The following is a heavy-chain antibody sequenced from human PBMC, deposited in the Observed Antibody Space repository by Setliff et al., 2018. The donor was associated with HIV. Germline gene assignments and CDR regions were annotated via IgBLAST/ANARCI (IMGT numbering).Heavy chain of an antibody. CDR2: IIPIFGTA. V-gene: IGHV1-69*13. Sequence: SVKVSCKASGYTFTDYYVHWVRQAPGQGLEWMGGIIPIFGTANYAQKFQGRVTITADESTSTAYMELSSLRSEDTAVYYCASLGYSYGPDFDYWGQGTLVTVSS. CDR1: GYTFTDYY. J-gene: IGHJ4*02. CDR3: ASLGYSYGPDFDY. D-gene: IGHD5-18*01.